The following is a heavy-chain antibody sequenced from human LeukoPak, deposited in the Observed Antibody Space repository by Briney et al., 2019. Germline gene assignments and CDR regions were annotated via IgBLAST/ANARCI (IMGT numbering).Heavy chain of an antibody. CDR1: GFTFSSYS. Sequence: GGSLRLSYAASGFTFSSYSMNWVRQAPGKGLEWVSYISSSSSTIYYADSVKGRFTISRDNAKNSLYLQMNSLRAEDTAVYYCARDLSKGYCSSTSCPLGYWGQGTLVTVSS. CDR2: ISSSSSTI. V-gene: IGHV3-48*01. J-gene: IGHJ4*02. D-gene: IGHD2-2*01. CDR3: ARDLSKGYCSSTSCPLGY.